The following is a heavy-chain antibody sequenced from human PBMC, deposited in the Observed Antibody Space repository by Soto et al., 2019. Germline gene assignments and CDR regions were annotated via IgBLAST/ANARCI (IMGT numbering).Heavy chain of an antibody. D-gene: IGHD1-26*01. V-gene: IGHV3-23*01. Sequence: PGGSLRLSCAASGFTFSSYAMTWVRQAPGRGLEWVSAISGTGSPTYYAGSVKGRFTISRDNSKNTLYLQMNSLRADDTAVYYCARDMSGGTYNYYYGMDVWGQGTTVTVSS. CDR3: ARDMSGGTYNYYYGMDV. CDR2: ISGTGSPT. CDR1: GFTFSSYA. J-gene: IGHJ6*02.